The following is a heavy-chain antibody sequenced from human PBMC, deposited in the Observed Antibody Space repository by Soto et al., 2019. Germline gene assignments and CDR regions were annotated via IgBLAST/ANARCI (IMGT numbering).Heavy chain of an antibody. V-gene: IGHV1-8*01. CDR2: MNPNSGNT. CDR1: GYTFTSYD. Sequence: QVQLVQSGAEVKKPGASVKVSCKASGYTFTSYDINWVRQATGQGLEWMGWMNPNSGNTGYAQKFQGRVTMTRNTTVRTADMKLRSLRSENAAVDYVASDKSYGMDDRGQGTTVTVSS. D-gene: IGHD3-22*01. CDR3: ASDKSYGMDD. J-gene: IGHJ6*02.